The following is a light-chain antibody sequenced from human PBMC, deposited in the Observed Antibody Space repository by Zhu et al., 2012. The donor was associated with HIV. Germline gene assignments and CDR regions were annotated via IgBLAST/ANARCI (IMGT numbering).Light chain of an antibody. J-gene: IGKJ2*01. Sequence: ENVLTQSPGTLSLSPGERATLSCRASHGVSTTFVAWYQQKSGRAPRLLIYGTSNRVTGISDRFSGSGGRQYGTEFTLTITRVEPNDSAIYYCQQYGTSPYTFRPGDQAGDQ. CDR3: QQYGTSPYT. V-gene: IGKV3-20*01. CDR2: GTS. CDR1: HGVSTTF.